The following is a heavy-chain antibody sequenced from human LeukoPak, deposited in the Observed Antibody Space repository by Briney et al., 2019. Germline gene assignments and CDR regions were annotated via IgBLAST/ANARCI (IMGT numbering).Heavy chain of an antibody. CDR2: IDNDGNT. D-gene: IGHD6-19*01. J-gene: IGHJ4*02. CDR1: GFSFKNCW. CDR3: ARDPTNTSGRKAHFDF. V-gene: IGHV3-74*03. Sequence: GGSLRLSCAASGFSFKNCWMHWDRQAPGKGLEWVSRIDNDGNTKYADSVKGRFTISRDNAKNTLYLQMNSLRADDTAVYYCARDPTNTSGRKAHFDFWGQGALVTVSS.